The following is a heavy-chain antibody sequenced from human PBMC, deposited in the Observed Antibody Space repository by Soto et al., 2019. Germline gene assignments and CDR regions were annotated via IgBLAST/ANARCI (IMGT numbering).Heavy chain of an antibody. CDR1: GFTFSSYG. V-gene: IGHV3-30*03. J-gene: IGHJ4*02. Sequence: QVQLVESGGGVVQPGRSLRLSCAASGFTFSSYGMHWVRQAPGKGLEWVAVISYDGSNKYYADSVKGRFTISRDNSKNTLYLQMNSLRAEDTAVYYCAMARGVVATTSFDYWGQGTLVTVSS. CDR3: AMARGVVATTSFDY. CDR2: ISYDGSNK. D-gene: IGHD5-12*01.